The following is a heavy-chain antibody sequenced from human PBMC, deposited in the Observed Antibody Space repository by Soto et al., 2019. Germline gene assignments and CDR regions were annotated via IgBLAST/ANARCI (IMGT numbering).Heavy chain of an antibody. D-gene: IGHD3-10*01. V-gene: IGHV1-3*01. CDR3: AGELTMVRGVILDAFDI. CDR2: INAGNGNT. J-gene: IGHJ3*02. CDR1: GYTFTSYA. Sequence: QVQLVQSGAEVQKPGASVKVSCKASGYTFTSYAMHWVRQAPGQRLEWMGWINAGNGNTKYSQNFQGRVTITRDTSASTAYMELSSLGSEDTAVYYCAGELTMVRGVILDAFDIWGQGTMVTVSS.